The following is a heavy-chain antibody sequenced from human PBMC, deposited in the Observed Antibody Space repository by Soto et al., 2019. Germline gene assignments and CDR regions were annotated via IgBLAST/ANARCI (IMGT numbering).Heavy chain of an antibody. CDR1: GFTFSSYW. CDR3: ARDPNRGGDFDF. D-gene: IGHD3-16*01. V-gene: IGHV3-7*03. J-gene: IGHJ4*02. Sequence: GSLRLSCAASGFTFSSYWMSWVRQAPGKGLEWVANIKQVGSDKYFVDSVKGRFTMSRYNSKNSLFLQMNSLRAEDTAVYYCARDPNRGGDFDFWGQGTLVTVSS. CDR2: IKQVGSDK.